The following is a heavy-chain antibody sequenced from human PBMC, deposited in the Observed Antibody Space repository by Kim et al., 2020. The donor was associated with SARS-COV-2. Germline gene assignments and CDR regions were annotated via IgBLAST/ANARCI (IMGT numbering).Heavy chain of an antibody. CDR1: GGSFSGYY. Sequence: SETLSLTCAVYGGSFSGYYWSWIRQPPGKGLEWIGEINHSGSTNYNPSLKSRVTISVDTSKNQFSLKLSSVTAADTAVYYCARGGYGGNRLPFDPWGQGTLVTVSS. J-gene: IGHJ5*02. D-gene: IGHD4-17*01. CDR2: INHSGST. V-gene: IGHV4-34*01. CDR3: ARGGYGGNRLPFDP.